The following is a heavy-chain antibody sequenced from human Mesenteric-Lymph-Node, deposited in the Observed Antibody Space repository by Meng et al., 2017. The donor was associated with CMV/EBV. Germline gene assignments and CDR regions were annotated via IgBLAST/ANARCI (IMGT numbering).Heavy chain of an antibody. D-gene: IGHD6-19*01. CDR3: ARDWGVAVAGPFDI. CDR2: TRGKDYGGAA. V-gene: IGHV3-49*04. Sequence: SLKISCAASAFTFSDYSINWVRQAPGKGLEWLGFTRGKDYGGAAEYAASVKGRFTISRDDSTSIAYLLMNSLKPEDTAVYYYARDWGVAVAGPFDIWGQGTMVTVSS. J-gene: IGHJ3*02. CDR1: AFTFSDYS.